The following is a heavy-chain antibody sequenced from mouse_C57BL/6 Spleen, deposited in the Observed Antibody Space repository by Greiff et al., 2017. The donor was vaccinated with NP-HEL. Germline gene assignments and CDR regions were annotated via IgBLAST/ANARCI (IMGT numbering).Heavy chain of an antibody. CDR2: IDPSDSYT. Sequence: VQLQQPGAELVMPGASVKLSCKASGYTFTSYWMHWVKQRPGQGLEWIGEIDPSDSYTNYNQKFKGKSTLTVDKSSSTAYMQLSSLTSEDSAVYYCARRIIYYYGSSYDWYFDVWGTGTTGTVSS. CDR3: ARRIIYYYGSSYDWYFDV. V-gene: IGHV1-69*01. CDR1: GYTFTSYW. J-gene: IGHJ1*03. D-gene: IGHD1-1*01.